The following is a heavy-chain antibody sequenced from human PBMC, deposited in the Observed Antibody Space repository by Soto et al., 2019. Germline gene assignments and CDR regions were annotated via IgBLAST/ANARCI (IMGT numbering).Heavy chain of an antibody. CDR1: GGPFTSNNW. V-gene: IGHV4-4*02. CDR3: ASRDPGTSVDY. CDR2: IYRTGST. Sequence: TLSLTCAVSGGPFTSNNWWTWVRQPPGQGLEWIGEIYRTGSTNYNPSLKSRVTISLDKSENQFSLKVTSLTAADTAVYYCASRDPGTSVDYWGQGTLVTVSS. J-gene: IGHJ4*02. D-gene: IGHD1-7*01.